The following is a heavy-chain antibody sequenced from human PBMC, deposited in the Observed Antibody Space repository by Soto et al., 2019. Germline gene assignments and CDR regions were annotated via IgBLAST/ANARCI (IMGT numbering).Heavy chain of an antibody. CDR1: GYTFTSYG. V-gene: IGHV1-18*01. CDR2: ISAYNGNT. Sequence: GXSVKVSCKASGYTFTSYGISWVRQAPGQGLERMGWISAYNGNTNYAQKLQGRVTMTTDTSTSTAYMELRSLRSDDTAVYYCARVNELNHKRVVTASWLGYWGQGTLVTVSS. D-gene: IGHD2-21*02. J-gene: IGHJ4*02. CDR3: ARVNELNHKRVVTASWLGY.